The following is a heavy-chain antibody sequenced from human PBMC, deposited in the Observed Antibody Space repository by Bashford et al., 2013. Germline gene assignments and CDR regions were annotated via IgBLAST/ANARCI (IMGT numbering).Heavy chain of an antibody. V-gene: IGHV1-2*06. J-gene: IGHJ4*02. CDR2: VNPTFGRT. CDR1: GYISTDY. D-gene: IGHD2-15*01. CDR3: ARAGYYCGGGSCYSDY. Sequence: ASVKVSCKASGYISTDYIHWVRQAPGQGLEWMGLVNPTFGRTNYAQKFQARVTMTRDTSFSTAHMDLSRLRSDDTAIYYCARAGYYCGGGSCYSDYWGQGTLVTVSS.